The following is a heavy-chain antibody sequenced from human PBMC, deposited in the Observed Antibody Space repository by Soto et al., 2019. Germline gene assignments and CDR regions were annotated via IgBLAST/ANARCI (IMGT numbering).Heavy chain of an antibody. V-gene: IGHV3-9*01. Sequence: PGGSLRLSCAASGFTFDDYAMHWVRQAPGKGLEWVSGISWNSGSIGYADSVKGRFTISRDNAKNSLYLQMNSLRAEDTALYYCAKGTFGITGTDAYYFDYWGQGTLVTVSS. CDR3: AKGTFGITGTDAYYFDY. D-gene: IGHD1-20*01. CDR2: ISWNSGSI. J-gene: IGHJ4*02. CDR1: GFTFDDYA.